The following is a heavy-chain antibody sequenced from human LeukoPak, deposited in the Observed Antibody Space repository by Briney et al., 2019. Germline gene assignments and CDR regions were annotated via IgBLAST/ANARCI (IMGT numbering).Heavy chain of an antibody. J-gene: IGHJ5*02. Sequence: SQTLSLTCTVSGGSISSGSYYWSWIRQPAGTGLEWIGRIYTSGSTNYNPSLKSRVTISVDTSKNQFSLKLRSVTAADPPVYYLPGEVQRLLRNWSTPWGQGTLVTVSS. CDR1: GGSISSGSYY. D-gene: IGHD3-16*01. CDR3: PGEVQRLLRNWSTP. V-gene: IGHV4-61*02. CDR2: IYTSGST.